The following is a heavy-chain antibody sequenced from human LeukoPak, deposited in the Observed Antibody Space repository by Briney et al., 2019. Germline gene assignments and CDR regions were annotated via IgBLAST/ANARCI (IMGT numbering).Heavy chain of an antibody. Sequence: PGGSLRLSCAASGFTFSNYWMHWVRHAPGKGLVWVSRINTDGSSTNYADSVRGRFTISRDNAQNTLYLQMNSLRAEDTAVYYCARAADSSGYYHDYWGQGTLVTVSS. J-gene: IGHJ4*02. CDR1: GFTFSNYW. CDR3: ARAADSSGYYHDY. CDR2: INTDGSST. V-gene: IGHV3-74*01. D-gene: IGHD3-22*01.